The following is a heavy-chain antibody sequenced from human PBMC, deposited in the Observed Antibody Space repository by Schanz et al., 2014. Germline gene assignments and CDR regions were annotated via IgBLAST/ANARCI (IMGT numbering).Heavy chain of an antibody. CDR2: ISGSGGST. Sequence: VQLVESGGGVVQPGRSLRLSCAASGFTFNDYWMHWVRQAPGKGLVWVSAISGSGGSTYYADSVKGRFTISRDNSKNTLYLQLNSLRAEDTALYFCATDYSGGGCHIWGQGTMVTVSS. J-gene: IGHJ3*02. CDR3: ATDYSGGGCHI. CDR1: GFTFNDYW. D-gene: IGHD6-19*01. V-gene: IGHV3-23*04.